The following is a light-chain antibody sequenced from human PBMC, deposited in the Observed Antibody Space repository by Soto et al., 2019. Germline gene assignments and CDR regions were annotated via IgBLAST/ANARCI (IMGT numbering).Light chain of an antibody. Sequence: EIVLTQSPGTLSLSPGERATLSCRASQSVSSSSLAWYQQKRGQAPRLLIYGASTRATGIPARFSGTGSGTEFTLTISSLQSEDFAVYYCQQYNNWPRTFGQGTKVDNK. CDR3: QQYNNWPRT. J-gene: IGKJ1*01. CDR2: GAS. V-gene: IGKV3-15*01. CDR1: QSVSSS.